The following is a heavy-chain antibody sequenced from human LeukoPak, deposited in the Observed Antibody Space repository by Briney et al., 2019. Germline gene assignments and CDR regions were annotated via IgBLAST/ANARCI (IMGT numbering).Heavy chain of an antibody. CDR1: GFTFSSYW. CDR3: ARAGDISAAAGNYFDY. Sequence: GGSLRLSCAASGFTFSSYWMSWVRQAPGKGLEWVANIKQDGSEKYYVDSVKGRFTISRDNAKNSLYLQMNSLRAEDTAVYYCARAGDISAAAGNYFDYWGQGTLVTVSS. V-gene: IGHV3-7*01. D-gene: IGHD6-13*01. CDR2: IKQDGSEK. J-gene: IGHJ4*02.